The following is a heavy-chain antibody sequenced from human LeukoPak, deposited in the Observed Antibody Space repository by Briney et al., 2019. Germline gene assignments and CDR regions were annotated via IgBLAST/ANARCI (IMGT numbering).Heavy chain of an antibody. Sequence: SETLSLTSTVSGGSISSYYWSWIRQPARKGLDRIGRIYTSGSTNYNPSLKSRVTMSVDTSKNQFSLKLSSVTAADTAVYYCARAYYYGPLGWYFDLWGRGTLVTVSS. V-gene: IGHV4-4*07. CDR2: IYTSGST. CDR1: GGSISSYY. J-gene: IGHJ2*01. CDR3: ARAYYYGPLGWYFDL. D-gene: IGHD3-10*01.